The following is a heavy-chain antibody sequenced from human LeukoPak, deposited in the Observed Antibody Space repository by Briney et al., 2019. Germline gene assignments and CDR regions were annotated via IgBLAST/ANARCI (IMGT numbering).Heavy chain of an antibody. CDR2: IYYSGST. Sequence: SETLSLTCTVSGGSLTSYYWSWIRQPPGKGLEWIGYIYYSGSTNYNPSLKSRVTISVDTSKNQFSLKLSSVTAADTAVYYCARGAASTNSAVGVKGYFDYWGRGTLVTVSS. V-gene: IGHV4-59*01. CDR3: ARGAASTNSAVGVKGYFDY. CDR1: GGSLTSYY. J-gene: IGHJ4*02. D-gene: IGHD1-26*01.